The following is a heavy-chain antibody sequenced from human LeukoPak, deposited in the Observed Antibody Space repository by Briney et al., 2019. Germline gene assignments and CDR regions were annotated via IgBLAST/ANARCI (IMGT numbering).Heavy chain of an antibody. CDR2: IYHSGST. V-gene: IGHV4-30-2*01. CDR3: ARGPLAGTTSGYFDY. Sequence: SQTLSLTCTVSGGSISSGGYYWSWIRQPPGKGLEWIGYIYHSGSTYYNPSLKSRVTISVDRSENQFSLKLSSVTAADTAVYYCARGPLAGTTSGYFDYWGQGTLVTVSS. J-gene: IGHJ4*02. D-gene: IGHD1-1*01. CDR1: GGSISSGGYY.